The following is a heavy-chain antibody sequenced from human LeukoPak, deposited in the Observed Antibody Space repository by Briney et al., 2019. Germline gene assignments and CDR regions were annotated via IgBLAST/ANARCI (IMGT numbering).Heavy chain of an antibody. J-gene: IGHJ5*02. Sequence: GGSLRLSCAASGFTFDDYAMHWVRQAPGKGLEWVSGISWNSGSIGYADSVKGRFTISRDNSKNTLYLQMNSLRAEDTAVYYCAKDGTIGELLPKRNWFDPWGQGTLVTVSS. CDR1: GFTFDDYA. V-gene: IGHV3-9*01. CDR3: AKDGTIGELLPKRNWFDP. CDR2: ISWNSGSI. D-gene: IGHD1-26*01.